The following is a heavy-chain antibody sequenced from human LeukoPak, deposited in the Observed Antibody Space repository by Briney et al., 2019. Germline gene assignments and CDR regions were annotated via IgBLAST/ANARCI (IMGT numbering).Heavy chain of an antibody. CDR1: GFTFDDYA. CDR2: ISWNSGNI. CDR3: AKTTVVTPDWYFDL. Sequence: GGSLRLSCAASGFTFDDYAVHWVRQAPGKGLEWVSGISWNSGNIVYADSVKGRFTISRDNAKNSLYLQMNSLRAEDMALYYCAKTTVVTPDWYFDLWGRGTLVTVSS. J-gene: IGHJ2*01. V-gene: IGHV3-9*03. D-gene: IGHD4-23*01.